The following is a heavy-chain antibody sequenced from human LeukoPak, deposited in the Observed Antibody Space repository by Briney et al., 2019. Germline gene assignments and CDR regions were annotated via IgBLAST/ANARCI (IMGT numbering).Heavy chain of an antibody. CDR3: ARVWSGGWYRD. CDR2: INPNSGGT. V-gene: IGHV1-2*02. J-gene: IGHJ4*02. CDR1: GYTFTAYY. D-gene: IGHD6-19*01. Sequence: ASVKVSCKASGYTFTAYYMHWVRQAPGQGLEWMGWINPNSGGTNYAQTFQGRVTMTRDTSISTVYMELSSLRSEDTAVYYCARVWSGGWYRDWGQGTLVAVSS.